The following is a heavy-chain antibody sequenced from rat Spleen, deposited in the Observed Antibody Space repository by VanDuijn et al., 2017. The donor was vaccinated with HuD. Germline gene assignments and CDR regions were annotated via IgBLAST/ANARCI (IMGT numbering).Heavy chain of an antibody. CDR2: ISYDGGST. Sequence: EVQLVESGGGLVQPGRSMKLSCAASGFTFSNYGMAWVRQAPKKGLEWVAYISYDGGSTYYRDPVKGRFTISRDNAKSTLYLQMDSLKSEDTATYYCARQGTSVARYYWYFDFWGPGTMVTVSS. CDR3: ARQGTSVARYYWYFDF. D-gene: IGHD1-8*01. J-gene: IGHJ1*01. CDR1: GFTFSNYG. V-gene: IGHV5-25*01.